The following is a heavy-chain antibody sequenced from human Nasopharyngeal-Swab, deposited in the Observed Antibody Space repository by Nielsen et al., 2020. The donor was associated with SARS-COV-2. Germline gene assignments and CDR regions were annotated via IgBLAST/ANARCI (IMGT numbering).Heavy chain of an antibody. CDR1: GFTFSSYW. J-gene: IGHJ6*03. Sequence: GGSLRLSCAASGFTFSSYWMSWVRQAPGKGLEWVANIKQDGSEKYYVDSVKGRFTISRDNAKNSLYLQMNSLRAEDTAVYYCARDVVVETYYYYYMDVWGKGTTVTVSS. CDR3: ARDVVVETYYYYYMDV. V-gene: IGHV3-7*01. D-gene: IGHD2-2*01. CDR2: IKQDGSEK.